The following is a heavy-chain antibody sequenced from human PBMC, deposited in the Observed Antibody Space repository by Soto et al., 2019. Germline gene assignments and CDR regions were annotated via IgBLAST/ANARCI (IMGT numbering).Heavy chain of an antibody. CDR3: ARDRRLVTTSKGYYFDY. V-gene: IGHV1-18*01. CDR1: GYTFTSYV. D-gene: IGHD4-17*01. J-gene: IGHJ4*02. CDR2: ISAYNGNT. Sequence: ASVKVSCKASGYTFTSYVISWVRQAPGQGLEWMGWISAYNGNTNYAQKLQGRVTMTTDTSTSTAYMELRSLRSDDTAVYYCARDRRLVTTSKGYYFDYCGQGTLVTVSS.